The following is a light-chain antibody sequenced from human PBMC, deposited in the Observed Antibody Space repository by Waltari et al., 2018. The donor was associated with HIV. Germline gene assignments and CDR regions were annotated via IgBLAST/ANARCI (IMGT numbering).Light chain of an antibody. J-gene: IGLJ3*02. CDR2: RND. CDR1: NSNVGNNF. V-gene: IGLV1-44*01. CDR3: ASWDDKLNHWV. Sequence: QSVLTQTPSASRAPGQRILMSCSGHNSNVGNNFVSWFQQVSGGAPKLVIYRNDQRPSGVPARFSAAKSGSTASLAIAGLQTDDEAEYFCASWDDKLNHWVFGGGTKLTV.